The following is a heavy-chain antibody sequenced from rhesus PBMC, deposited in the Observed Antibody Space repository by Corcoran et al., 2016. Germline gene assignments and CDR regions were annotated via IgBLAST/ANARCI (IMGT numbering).Heavy chain of an antibody. V-gene: IGHV3-13*01. J-gene: IGHJ4*01. Sequence: EVQLVESGGGWVQPGGSRRLSCAASGFTFSNSYMPWVRQAQGEGREWVGLIKNKANSYTTEYAAAVKGRFTISRDDSKNTLYLQMSSLKTEDTALYYCTKSYALYYFDYWGQGVLVTVSS. D-gene: IGHD2-2*01. CDR2: IKNKANSYTT. CDR1: GFTFSNSY. CDR3: TKSYALYYFDY.